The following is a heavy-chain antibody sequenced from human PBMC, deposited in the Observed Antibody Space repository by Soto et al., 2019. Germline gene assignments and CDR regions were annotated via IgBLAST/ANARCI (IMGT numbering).Heavy chain of an antibody. D-gene: IGHD3-16*01. CDR3: AKVGGPAYGNSPGCPADHFDS. Sequence: PGGSLRLSCAASGFPFSNYAMHWVRQAPGKGLEWVAIVSYDGDNEYYADSVRGRFFISRDNSRNTLYLQTSSLRHEDTAVYYYAKVGGPAYGNSPGCPADHFDSWAQGTKVPAS. V-gene: IGHV3-30*18. J-gene: IGHJ4*02. CDR1: GFPFSNYA. CDR2: VSYDGDNE.